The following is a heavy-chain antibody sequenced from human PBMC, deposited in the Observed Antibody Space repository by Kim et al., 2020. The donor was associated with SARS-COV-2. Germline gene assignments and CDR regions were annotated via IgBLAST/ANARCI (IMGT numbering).Heavy chain of an antibody. D-gene: IGHD2-2*01. Sequence: LKGRVTISVDTSKNQFSLKLRSVTAADTAVYYCARVICSSTSCYVHWFDPWGQGTLVTVSS. J-gene: IGHJ5*02. V-gene: IGHV4-31*02. CDR3: ARVICSSTSCYVHWFDP.